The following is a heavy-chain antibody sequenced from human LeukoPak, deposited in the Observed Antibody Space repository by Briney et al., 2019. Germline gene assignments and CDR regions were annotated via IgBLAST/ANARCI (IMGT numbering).Heavy chain of an antibody. V-gene: IGHV4-39*01. Sequence: PSETLSLTCTVSGGSISSSSYYWGWIRQPPGKGLEWIGSIYYSGSTYYNPSLKSRVTISVDTSKNQFSLKLSSVTAADTAVYYCASQSIAARPVWGQGTTVTVPS. J-gene: IGHJ6*02. CDR2: IYYSGST. D-gene: IGHD6-6*01. CDR3: ASQSIAARPV. CDR1: GGSISSSSYY.